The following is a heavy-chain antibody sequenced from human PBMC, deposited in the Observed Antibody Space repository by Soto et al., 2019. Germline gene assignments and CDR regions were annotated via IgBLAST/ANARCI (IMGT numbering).Heavy chain of an antibody. CDR2: IIPILGIS. CDR3: ARDERQIDLQGQFDY. Sequence: VASVKVSCKASGGTFSSYTFSWVRQAPGQGLEWMGRIIPILGISNYAQKFQGRVTVTADKSTSTAFMELSNLRSEDTAVYYCARDERQIDLQGQFDYWG. CDR1: GGTFSSYT. J-gene: IGHJ4*01. V-gene: IGHV1-69*04. D-gene: IGHD6-25*01.